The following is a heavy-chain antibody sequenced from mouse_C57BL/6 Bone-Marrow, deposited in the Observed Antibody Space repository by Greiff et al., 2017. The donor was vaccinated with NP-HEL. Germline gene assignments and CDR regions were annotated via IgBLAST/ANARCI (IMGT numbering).Heavy chain of an antibody. V-gene: IGHV1-55*01. CDR1: GYTFTSYW. Sequence: PGASVKMSCKASGYTFTSYWITWVKQRPGQGLEWIGDIYPGSGSTNYNEKFKSKATLTVDTSSSTAYMQLSSLTSEDSAVYYCARLSLTGGWYFDVWGTGTTVTVSS. J-gene: IGHJ1*03. CDR2: IYPGSGST. CDR3: ARLSLTGGWYFDV. D-gene: IGHD4-1*01.